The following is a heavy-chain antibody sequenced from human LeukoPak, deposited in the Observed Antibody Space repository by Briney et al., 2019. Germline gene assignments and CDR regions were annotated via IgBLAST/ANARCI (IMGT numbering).Heavy chain of an antibody. CDR3: ARHGLYQDYGY. CDR1: GASVSSSSSF. Sequence: SESLSLTCTVSGASVSSSSSFWAWIRQPPGKGLEWIGNVYYSGSTHYNPSLKSRVTISLDMSKNQFSLRLTSVTAADAAIYYCARHGLYQDYGYWGQGILVTVSS. CDR2: VYYSGST. D-gene: IGHD3-16*01. J-gene: IGHJ4*02. V-gene: IGHV4-39*01.